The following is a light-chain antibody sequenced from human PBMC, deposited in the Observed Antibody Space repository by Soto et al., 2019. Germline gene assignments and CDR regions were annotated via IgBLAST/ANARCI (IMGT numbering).Light chain of an antibody. Sequence: IVWTHAPGTLSLSPGEMATLSCRGSQSVSSSYLAWYQQKPGQAPRLLIYGASSGATGIPDKFSGSGSGTDFTLTISRLEPEDFAVYYCQQYGSSPRTFGQGTKVDIK. CDR1: QSVSSSY. CDR2: GAS. CDR3: QQYGSSPRT. J-gene: IGKJ1*01. V-gene: IGKV3-20*01.